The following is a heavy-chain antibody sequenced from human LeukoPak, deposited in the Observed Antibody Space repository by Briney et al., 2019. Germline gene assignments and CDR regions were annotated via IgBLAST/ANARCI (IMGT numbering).Heavy chain of an antibody. Sequence: SETLSLTCTVSGGSISSYYGSWIRQPPGKGLEWIGYIYYSGSTNYNPSLKSRVTISVDTSKNQFSLKLSSVTAADTAVYYCARASSPYYDFWSGYPFDYWGQGTLVTVSS. CDR3: ARASSPYYDFWSGYPFDY. CDR2: IYYSGST. D-gene: IGHD3-3*01. V-gene: IGHV4-59*01. CDR1: GGSISSYY. J-gene: IGHJ4*02.